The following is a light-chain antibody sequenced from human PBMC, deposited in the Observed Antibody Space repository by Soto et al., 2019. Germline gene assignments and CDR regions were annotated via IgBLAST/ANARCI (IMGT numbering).Light chain of an antibody. J-gene: IGKJ1*01. Sequence: DIQMTQSPSSLSASVGDRVTITCRASQSVSSYLNWYQQKAGKAPKLLIYATSTLQGGVSSRFSGSGSGTDFTLTIRSLQPEDFATYYCQQSFITPPWTFGQGTKVEMK. CDR1: QSVSSY. CDR2: ATS. V-gene: IGKV1-39*01. CDR3: QQSFITPPWT.